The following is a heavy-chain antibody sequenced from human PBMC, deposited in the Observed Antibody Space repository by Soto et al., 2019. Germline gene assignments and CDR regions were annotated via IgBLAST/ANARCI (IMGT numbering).Heavy chain of an antibody. CDR3: ARERTGTTSMEV. J-gene: IGHJ6*02. Sequence: QVQLVQSGAEVKKPGASVKVSCKASGYIFTSYDINWVRQATGQGLEWMGWLNPNSGNTGYAQKFQGRVTMNRHTSIRTAYTHLSSLRSGETAVYYFARERTGTTSMEVWGQGTTVTVSS. CDR1: GYIFTSYD. D-gene: IGHD1-1*01. CDR2: LNPNSGNT. V-gene: IGHV1-8*01.